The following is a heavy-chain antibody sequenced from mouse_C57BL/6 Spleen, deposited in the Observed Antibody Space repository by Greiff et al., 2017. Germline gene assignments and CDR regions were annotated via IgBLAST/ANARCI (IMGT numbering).Heavy chain of an antibody. CDR2: IDPETGGT. V-gene: IGHV1-15*01. Sequence: QVHVKQSGAELVRPGASVTLSCKASGYTFTDYEMHWVKQTPVHGLEWIGAIDPETGGTAYNQKFKGKAILTADKSSSTAYMELRSLTSEDSAVYYCTPIYYGNPYYAMDYWGQGTSVTVSS. J-gene: IGHJ4*01. CDR1: GYTFTDYE. CDR3: TPIYYGNPYYAMDY. D-gene: IGHD2-1*01.